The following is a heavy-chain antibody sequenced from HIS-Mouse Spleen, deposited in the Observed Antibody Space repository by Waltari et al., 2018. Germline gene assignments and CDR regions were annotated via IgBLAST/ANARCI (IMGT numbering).Heavy chain of an antibody. CDR2: INHSGST. V-gene: IGHV4-34*01. CDR1: GGSFSGYY. J-gene: IGHJ4*02. CDR3: ARGSPKMRLRSFDY. Sequence: QVQLQQWGAGLLKPSETLSLTCAVYGGSFSGYYWSWIRQPPGKGLEWIGEINHSGSTNYNPALKSRVTISVDTSKNQFSLKLSSVTAADTAVYYCARGSPKMRLRSFDYWGQGTLVTVSS. D-gene: IGHD5-12*01.